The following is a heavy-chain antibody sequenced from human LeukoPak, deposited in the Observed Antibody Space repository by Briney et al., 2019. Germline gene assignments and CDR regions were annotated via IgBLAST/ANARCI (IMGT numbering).Heavy chain of an antibody. CDR1: GYTFSNYY. CDR2: INPSGGST. V-gene: IGHV1-46*01. Sequence: ASVKVSCKASGYTFSNYYMHWVRQAPGQGLEWMGKINPSGGSTSHAQKFQGRVTMTRDTSTRTVYMELSSLRSEDTAVYYCAGDQSRYSSSWCGYWGQGTLVTVSS. CDR3: AGDQSRYSSSWCGY. J-gene: IGHJ4*02. D-gene: IGHD6-13*01.